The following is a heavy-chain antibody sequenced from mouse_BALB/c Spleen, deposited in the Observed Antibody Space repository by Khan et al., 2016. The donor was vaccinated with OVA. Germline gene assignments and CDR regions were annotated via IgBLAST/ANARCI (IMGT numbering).Heavy chain of an antibody. V-gene: IGHV1-77*01. CDR3: EREGGCCFDY. CDR2: ISPGSGNT. CDR1: GYTFINYN. J-gene: IGHJ3*01. Sequence: QVQLQQSGTELAKPGASVKLSCKASGYTFINYNINWVKQRTGQGLEWIGEISPGSGNTYYNENFKGKATLTADKSSSTAYMQLSSLTSEDSAVYCGEREGGCCFDYWGQGTMVTVSA. D-gene: IGHD3-3*01.